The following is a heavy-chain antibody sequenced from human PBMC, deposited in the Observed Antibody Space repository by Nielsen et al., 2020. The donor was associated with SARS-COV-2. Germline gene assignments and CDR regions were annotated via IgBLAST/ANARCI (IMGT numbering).Heavy chain of an antibody. CDR3: AKSPNFYASERRLGNYGMDL. V-gene: IGHV3-30*18. J-gene: IGHJ6*02. Sequence: WIRQPPGKGLEWVAVISNDGSNKHYKESLKGRFTISRDNSQNTLFLQMSSLRIEDTAVYYCAKSPNFYASERRLGNYGMDLWGQGTTVTVSS. CDR2: ISNDGSNK. D-gene: IGHD2/OR15-2a*01.